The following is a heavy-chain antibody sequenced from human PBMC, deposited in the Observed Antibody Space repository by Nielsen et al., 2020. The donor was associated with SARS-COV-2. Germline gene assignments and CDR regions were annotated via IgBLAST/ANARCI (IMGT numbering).Heavy chain of an antibody. CDR2: ISSSGSTI. J-gene: IGHJ6*02. V-gene: IGHV3-48*03. Sequence: GESLKISCAASGFTFSSYEMNWVRQAPGKGLEWVSYISSSGSTIYYADSVKGRFTISRDNAKNSLYLQMNSLRAEDTAVYYCARDYDFWSGYYGGLYGMDVWGQGTTVTVSS. CDR3: ARDYDFWSGYYGGLYGMDV. D-gene: IGHD3-3*01. CDR1: GFTFSSYE.